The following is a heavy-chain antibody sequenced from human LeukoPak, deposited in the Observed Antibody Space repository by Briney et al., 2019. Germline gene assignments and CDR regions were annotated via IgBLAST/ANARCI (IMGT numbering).Heavy chain of an antibody. CDR1: RFTFSSYG. CDR2: IWYDGSNK. CDR3: ARGYGDKASNLYYYYGMDV. Sequence: PGRSLRLSCAASRFTFSSYGMHWVRQAPGKGLEWVAVIWYDGSNKYYADSVKGRFTISRDNSKNTLYLQMNSLRAEDTAVYYCARGYGDKASNLYYYYGMDVWGQGTTVTVSS. V-gene: IGHV3-33*01. D-gene: IGHD4-17*01. J-gene: IGHJ6*02.